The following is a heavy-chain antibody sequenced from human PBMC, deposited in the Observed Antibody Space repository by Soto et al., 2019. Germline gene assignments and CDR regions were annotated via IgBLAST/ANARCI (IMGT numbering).Heavy chain of an antibody. CDR2: ISVSGGGT. J-gene: IGHJ6*02. CDR1: GFPFTIYA. CDR3: AYGMGV. V-gene: IGHV3-23*01. Sequence: GGSLRLSCAASGFPFTIYAMNWVRQAPGRGLEWVSSISVSGGGTHYADSVKGRFTISIDISKNTVYLQMNGLSPEDTAVYYCAYGMGVWGQGTTVTV.